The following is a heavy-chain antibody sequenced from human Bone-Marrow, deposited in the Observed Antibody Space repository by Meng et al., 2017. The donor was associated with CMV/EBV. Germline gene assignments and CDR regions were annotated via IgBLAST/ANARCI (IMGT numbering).Heavy chain of an antibody. CDR1: GFTFDDYA. V-gene: IGHV3-9*01. CDR2: ITWNSGSI. Sequence: LSLTCAASGFTFDDYAMHWVRQAPGKGLEWVSGITWNSGSIGYADSVKGRFTISRDNAQYSLFLQMNSLRVEDTAVYYCVRDQDYDFWSGFPDTFDVWGQGTMVT. J-gene: IGHJ3*01. CDR3: VRDQDYDFWSGFPDTFDV. D-gene: IGHD3-3*01.